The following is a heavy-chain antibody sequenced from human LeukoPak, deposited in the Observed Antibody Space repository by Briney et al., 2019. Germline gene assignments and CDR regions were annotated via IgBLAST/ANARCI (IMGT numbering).Heavy chain of an antibody. CDR2: ISISSTYI. CDR1: GFIFSSYK. D-gene: IGHD3-10*01. J-gene: IGHJ4*02. CDR3: VRDAFGGSGTYYRDTDY. Sequence: PGGSLRLSCAASGFIFSSYKMNWVRQAPGKGLEWVSSISISSTYIYYADLVKGRFTISRDNAKNSLFLQMNSLRAEDTAVYYCVRDAFGGSGTYYRDTDYWGQGTLVTVSS. V-gene: IGHV3-21*01.